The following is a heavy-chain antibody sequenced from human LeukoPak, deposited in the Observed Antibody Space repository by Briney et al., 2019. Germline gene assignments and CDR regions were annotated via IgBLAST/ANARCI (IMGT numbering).Heavy chain of an antibody. Sequence: SGGSLILSCAASGSTFSSYWIHWVRQAPGKGLMWVSRINPDGSRTDYADSVKGRFTISRDNAKNSLYLQMNSLRDEDTAVYYCVGDMTGPRDIWGQGTMVTVSS. J-gene: IGHJ3*02. CDR3: VGDMTGPRDI. D-gene: IGHD3-16*01. CDR1: GSTFSSYW. V-gene: IGHV3-74*01. CDR2: INPDGSRT.